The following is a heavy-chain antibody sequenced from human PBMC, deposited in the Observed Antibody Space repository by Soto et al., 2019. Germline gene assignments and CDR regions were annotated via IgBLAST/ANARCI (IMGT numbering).Heavy chain of an antibody. CDR3: TSFTTVPMPSSYYYYMDV. CDR2: IRSKANSYAT. V-gene: IGHV3-73*01. Sequence: EVQLVESGGGLVQPGGSLKLSCAASGFTFSGSAMHWVRQASGKGLEWVGRIRSKANSYATAYAASVKGRFTISRDDSKNTAYLQMNSLQTEDTAVYYCTSFTTVPMPSSYYYYMDVWGKGTTVTVSS. CDR1: GFTFSGSA. D-gene: IGHD4-4*01. J-gene: IGHJ6*03.